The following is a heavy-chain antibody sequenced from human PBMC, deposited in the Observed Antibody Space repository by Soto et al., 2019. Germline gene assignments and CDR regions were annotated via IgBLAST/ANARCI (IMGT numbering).Heavy chain of an antibody. CDR2: MHHTQGT. D-gene: IGHD3-9*01. Sequence: SETLSLTCSVSGASISSYYWTWIRQPPGGGLEWIGYMHHTQGTNDNPSLRGRVHMSIDTSMNQFSLRLTSVTAADTAVYYCARVPFVGYFDWLDPWGHGTLVTV. V-gene: IGHV4-59*01. J-gene: IGHJ5*02. CDR1: GASISSYY. CDR3: ARVPFVGYFDWLDP.